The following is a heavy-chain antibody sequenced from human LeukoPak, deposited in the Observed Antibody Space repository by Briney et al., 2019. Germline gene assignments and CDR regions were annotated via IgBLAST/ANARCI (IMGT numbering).Heavy chain of an antibody. V-gene: IGHV3-30*18. CDR2: ISYDGSNK. J-gene: IGHJ4*02. CDR3: AKDPRRYSRPCGYFDY. D-gene: IGHD6-13*01. Sequence: GGSLRLSCAASAFTFSNYVMHWVSQAPGKGRQWVAFISYDGSNKYYTDSVQGGFTISRDNSKNTLYMQINSEREEGTAVYYCAKDPRRYSRPCGYFDYWGQGTLVTVSS. CDR1: AFTFSNYV.